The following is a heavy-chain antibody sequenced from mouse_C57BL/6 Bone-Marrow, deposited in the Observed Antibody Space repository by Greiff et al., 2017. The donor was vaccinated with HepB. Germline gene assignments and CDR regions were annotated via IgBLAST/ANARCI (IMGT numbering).Heavy chain of an antibody. CDR2: IYPGDGDT. D-gene: IGHD1-1*01. J-gene: IGHJ2*01. CDR1: GYAFSSSW. CDR3: ATVVPYY. V-gene: IGHV1-82*01. Sequence: QVQLQQSGPELVKPGASVKISCKASGYAFSSSWMNWVKQRPGKGLEWIGRIYPGDGDTNYNGKFKGKATLTADKSSSTAYMQLSSLTSEDSAVYFCATVVPYYWGQGTTLTVSS.